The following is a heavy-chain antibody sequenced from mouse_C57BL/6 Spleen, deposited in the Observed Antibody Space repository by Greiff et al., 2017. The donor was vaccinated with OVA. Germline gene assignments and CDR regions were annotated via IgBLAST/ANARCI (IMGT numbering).Heavy chain of an antibody. CDR3: ARDRDGYRYFDV. J-gene: IGHJ1*03. D-gene: IGHD2-3*01. CDR1: GFTFSSYA. Sequence: EVKLVESGGGLVKPGGSLKLSCAASGFTFSSYAMSWVRQTPEKRLEWVATISDGGSYTYYPDNVKGRFTISRDNAKNNLYLQMSHLKSEDTAMYYCARDRDGYRYFDVWGTGTTVTVSS. V-gene: IGHV5-4*01. CDR2: ISDGGSYT.